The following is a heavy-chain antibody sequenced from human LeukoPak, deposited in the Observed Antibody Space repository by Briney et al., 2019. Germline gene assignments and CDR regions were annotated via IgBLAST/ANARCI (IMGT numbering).Heavy chain of an antibody. Sequence: GGSLRLSCAASGFTFSSYAMSWVRQAPGKGLEWVSAISGSGGSTYYADSVKGRFTISRDNPKNTLYLQMNSLRAEDTAVYYCAKDRGGYYTWDAFDIWGQGTMVTVSS. V-gene: IGHV3-23*01. CDR2: ISGSGGST. D-gene: IGHD3-3*01. J-gene: IGHJ3*02. CDR1: GFTFSSYA. CDR3: AKDRGGYYTWDAFDI.